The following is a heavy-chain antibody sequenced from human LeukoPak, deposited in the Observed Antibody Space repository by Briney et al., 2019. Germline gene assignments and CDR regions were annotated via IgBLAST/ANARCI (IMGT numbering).Heavy chain of an antibody. J-gene: IGHJ4*02. CDR3: AHLLIAVAGTDY. D-gene: IGHD6-19*01. Sequence: GGSLRLSCAASGFTFSSYAMSWVRQAPGKGLEWVSAISGSGGSTYYADCVKGRFTISRDNSKNTLYLQMNSLRAEDTAVYYCAHLLIAVAGTDYWGQGTLVTVSS. V-gene: IGHV3-23*01. CDR2: ISGSGGST. CDR1: GFTFSSYA.